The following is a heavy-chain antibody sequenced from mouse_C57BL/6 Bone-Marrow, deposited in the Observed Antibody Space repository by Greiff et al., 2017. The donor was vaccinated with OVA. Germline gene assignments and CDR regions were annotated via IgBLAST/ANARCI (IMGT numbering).Heavy chain of an antibody. CDR1: GYTFTDYN. Sequence: VQLKESGPELVKPGASVKMSCKASGYTFTDYNMHWVKQSHGKSLEWIGYINPNNGGTSYNQKFKGKGTLTVNKSSSTAYMELRSLTSEDSAVYYCEREDIATVVAPGYWGQGTLVTVSA. CDR3: EREDIATVVAPGY. CDR2: INPNNGGT. V-gene: IGHV1-22*01. D-gene: IGHD1-1*01. J-gene: IGHJ3*02.